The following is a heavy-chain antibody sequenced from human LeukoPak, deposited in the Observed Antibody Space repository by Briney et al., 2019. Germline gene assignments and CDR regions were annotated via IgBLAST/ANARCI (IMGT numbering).Heavy chain of an antibody. D-gene: IGHD4-17*01. CDR1: GGSISSGGYY. CDR3: ARENYGDSYHYYGMDV. Sequence: SETLSLTCTVSGGSISSGGYYWSWIRQHPGKGLEWIGYIYYSGSTYYNPSLKSRVTISVDTSKNQFSLKLSSVTAADTAVYYCARENYGDSYHYYGMDVWGQGTTVTVSS. V-gene: IGHV4-31*03. J-gene: IGHJ6*02. CDR2: IYYSGST.